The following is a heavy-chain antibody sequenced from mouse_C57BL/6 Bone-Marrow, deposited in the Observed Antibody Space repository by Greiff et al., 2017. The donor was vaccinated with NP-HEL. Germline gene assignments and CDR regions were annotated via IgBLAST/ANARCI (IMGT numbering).Heavy chain of an antibody. J-gene: IGHJ2*01. CDR2: IDPETGGT. V-gene: IGHV1-15*01. D-gene: IGHD1-1*01. Sequence: VKLMESGAELVRPGASVTLSCKASGYTFTDYEMHWVKQTPVHGLEWIGAIDPETGGTAYNQKFKGKAILTADKSSSTAYMELRSLTSEDSAVYYCTRPHYYGSSSYYFDYWGQGTTLTVSS. CDR1: GYTFTDYE. CDR3: TRPHYYGSSSYYFDY.